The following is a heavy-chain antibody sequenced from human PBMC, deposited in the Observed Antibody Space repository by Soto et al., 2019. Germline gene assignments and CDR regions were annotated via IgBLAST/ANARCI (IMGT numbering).Heavy chain of an antibody. Sequence: QVQLVQSGAEMKRPGASVKVSCKSVGYTFTGYYIHWVREAAGQGLEWLGLINPDSGGTDYAEKFEDWLTMTRDTSSGSAYMELSRLKSDDTAIYCCVRGMTYNQPPRAAFDIWGQGTLVTVSS. D-gene: IGHD1-1*01. V-gene: IGHV1-2*04. CDR1: GYTFTGYY. CDR2: INPDSGGT. J-gene: IGHJ3*02. CDR3: VRGMTYNQPPRAAFDI.